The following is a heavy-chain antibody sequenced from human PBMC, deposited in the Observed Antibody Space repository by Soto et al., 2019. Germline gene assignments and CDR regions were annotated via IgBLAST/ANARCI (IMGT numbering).Heavy chain of an antibody. V-gene: IGHV1-2*02. D-gene: IGHD3-10*01. J-gene: IGHJ6*02. Sequence: QVQLVQSGAEVKEPGDSVRVSCEASGYTFTAYYIHWVRQAPGQGLEWMGWINPKLGDTTYEKDFQARLTLTRDMSISTVYMDLSRLTSDDTAIYYCARNMDYYYGPGSGNGHGVWGQGTTVNVFS. CDR2: INPKLGDT. CDR3: ARNMDYYYGPGSGNGHGV. CDR1: GYTFTAYY.